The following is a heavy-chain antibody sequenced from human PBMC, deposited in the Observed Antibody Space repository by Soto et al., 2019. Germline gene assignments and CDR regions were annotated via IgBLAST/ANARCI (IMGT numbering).Heavy chain of an antibody. CDR1: GFSVSNAGVG. D-gene: IGHD2-15*01. J-gene: IGHJ4*02. Sequence: QVTLKESGSVLVKPTETLTLTCTVSGFSVSNAGVGVSWIRQPPGKAQEWLAHIFSNDGKSYSTSLNSRLTISKDTSKSQVVLTMTNVDPVDTATYYCARIWYCSGGSCSFDYWGQGTLVTVSS. CDR3: ARIWYCSGGSCSFDY. CDR2: IFSNDGK. V-gene: IGHV2-26*01.